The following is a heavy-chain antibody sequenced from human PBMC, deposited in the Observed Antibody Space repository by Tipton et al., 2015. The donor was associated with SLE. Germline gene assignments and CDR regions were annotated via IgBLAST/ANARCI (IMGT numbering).Heavy chain of an antibody. CDR2: IYYSGST. D-gene: IGHD3-3*01. CDR1: GGSISSSSYY. CDR3: ARQWRRSAFDI. Sequence: TLSLTCTVSGGSISSSSYYWGWIRQPPGKGLEWIGSIYYSGSTNYNPSLKSRVTISVDTSKNQFSLKLSSVTAADTAVYYCARQWRRSAFDIWGQGTMVTVSS. V-gene: IGHV4-39*01. J-gene: IGHJ3*02.